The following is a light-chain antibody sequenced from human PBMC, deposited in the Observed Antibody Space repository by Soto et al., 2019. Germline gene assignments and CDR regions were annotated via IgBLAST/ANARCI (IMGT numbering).Light chain of an antibody. J-gene: IGLJ2*01. CDR1: SSDVGSYNL. CDR3: CSYAGSSTWV. CDR2: EGS. Sequence: QSALTQPASVSGSPGQSITISCTGTSSDVGSYNLVSWYQQHPGKAPKLMVYEGSKRPSGVSNRFSRSKAGNTASLTISGLQAGDEADYYCCSYAGSSTWVFGGGTKLTVL. V-gene: IGLV2-23*01.